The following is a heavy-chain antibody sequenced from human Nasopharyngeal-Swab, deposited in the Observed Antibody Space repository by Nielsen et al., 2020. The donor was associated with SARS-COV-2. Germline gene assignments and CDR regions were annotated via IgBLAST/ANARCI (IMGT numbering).Heavy chain of an antibody. CDR2: ISSSSSYI. J-gene: IGHJ6*02. CDR1: GFTFNNYN. D-gene: IGHD3-3*01. Sequence: GGSLRLSCAASGFTFNNYNFNWVRQAPGKGLEWVSSISSSSSYIYYADSVKGRFTISRDNAKNSLYLQMNSLRAEDTAVYYCARDGLDYDFWSAYFMDVWGQGTTGTVPS. V-gene: IGHV3-21*01. CDR3: ARDGLDYDFWSAYFMDV.